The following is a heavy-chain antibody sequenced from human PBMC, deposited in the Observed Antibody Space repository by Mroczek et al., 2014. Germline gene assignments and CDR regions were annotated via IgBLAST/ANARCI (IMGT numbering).Heavy chain of an antibody. CDR1: IYLGSYG. CDR2: IWYDGSNK. J-gene: IGHJ4*02. V-gene: IGHV3-33*01. D-gene: IGHD6-19*01. Sequence: GGGGRSEPWEVLTTLLCSVCIYLGSYGMHWVRQAPGKGLEWVAVIWYDGSNKYYADSVKGRFTISRDNSKNTLYLQMNSLRAEDTAVYYCASQIAVAGGDFDYWGQGTLVTVSS. CDR3: ASQIAVAGGDFDY.